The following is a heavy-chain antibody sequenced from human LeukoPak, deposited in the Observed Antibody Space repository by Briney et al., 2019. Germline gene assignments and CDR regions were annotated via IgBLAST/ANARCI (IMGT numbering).Heavy chain of an antibody. CDR1: GYTFTSYA. D-gene: IGHD2-15*01. Sequence: ASVKVSCTASGYTFTSYAMHWVRQAPGQRLEWMGWINAGNGNTKYSQKFQGRVTITRDTSASTAYMELSSLRSEDTAVYYCARGNVVVVAATAAHNWFDPWGQGTLVTVSS. J-gene: IGHJ5*02. CDR2: INAGNGNT. V-gene: IGHV1-3*01. CDR3: ARGNVVVVAATAAHNWFDP.